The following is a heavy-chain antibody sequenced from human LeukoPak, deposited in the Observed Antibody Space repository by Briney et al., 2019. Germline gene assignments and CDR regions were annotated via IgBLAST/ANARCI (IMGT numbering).Heavy chain of an antibody. V-gene: IGHV1-69*05. CDR2: IIPIFGTA. D-gene: IGHD3-10*01. Sequence: SVKVSCKASGGTFSSYAISWVRQAPGQGLEWMGGIIPIFGTANYAQELQGRVTITTDESTSTAYMELSSLRSEDTAVYYCASGRRITMVRGVMGYMDVWGKGTTVTVSS. CDR3: ASGRRITMVRGVMGYMDV. J-gene: IGHJ6*03. CDR1: GGTFSSYA.